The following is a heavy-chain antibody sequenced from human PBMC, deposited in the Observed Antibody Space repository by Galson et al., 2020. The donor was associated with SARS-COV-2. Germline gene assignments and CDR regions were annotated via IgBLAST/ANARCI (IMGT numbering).Heavy chain of an antibody. CDR3: ARKYYDILTGYYYGMDV. CDR1: GFSLSTSGMC. J-gene: IGHJ6*02. D-gene: IGHD3-9*01. V-gene: IGHV2-70*01. CDR2: IDWDDDK. Sequence: GPTLVKPTQTLTLTCTFSGFSLSTSGMCVSWIRQPPGKALEWLALIDWDDDKYYSTSLKTRLTISKDTSKNQVVLTMTNMDPVDTATYYCARKYYDILTGYYYGMDVWGQGTTVTVSS.